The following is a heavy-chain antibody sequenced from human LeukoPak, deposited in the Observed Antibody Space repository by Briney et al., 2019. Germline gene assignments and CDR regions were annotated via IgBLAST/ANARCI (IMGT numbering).Heavy chain of an antibody. D-gene: IGHD6-13*01. CDR2: IGGTGDIT. V-gene: IGHV3-23*01. Sequence: GGSLRLSCAASGITFSSYGMSWVRQAPGKGLEWVSVIGGTGDITYYADSVKGRFTISRDNSKNTLYLQMNSLRAEDTAVYYCAKGQQVAADASDIRGQGTMVTVSS. CDR1: GITFSSYG. J-gene: IGHJ3*02. CDR3: AKGQQVAADASDI.